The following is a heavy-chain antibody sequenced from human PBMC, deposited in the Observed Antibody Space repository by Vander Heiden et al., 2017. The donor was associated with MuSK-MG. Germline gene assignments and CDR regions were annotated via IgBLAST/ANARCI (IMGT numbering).Heavy chain of an antibody. V-gene: IGHV3-15*01. Sequence: EVHLVESGGGLVKPGESLTLSCTASGFPINDARMSWVRQAPGKGLEWVARIKRKTDGAPADYAAPVRDRFTISTDDSKNTLYLHVNSLKIEDTGVYYCTAEPTGYRFFDHWGQGTLITVSS. CDR3: TAEPTGYRFFDH. D-gene: IGHD3-16*02. CDR2: IKRKTDGAPA. CDR1: GFPINDAR. J-gene: IGHJ4*02.